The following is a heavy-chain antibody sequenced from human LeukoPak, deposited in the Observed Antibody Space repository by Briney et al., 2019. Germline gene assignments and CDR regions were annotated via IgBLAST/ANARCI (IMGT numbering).Heavy chain of an antibody. CDR3: ARDYYYDSSGYDD. V-gene: IGHV1-2*06. J-gene: IGHJ4*02. CDR2: INPNSGGT. Sequence: ASVKVSCKASGYTFTGYYMHWVRQAAGQGLEWMGRINPNSGGTNYAQKFQGRVTMTRDTSISTAYMELSRLRSDDTAVYYCARDYYYDSSGYDDWGQGTLVTVSS. D-gene: IGHD3-22*01. CDR1: GYTFTGYY.